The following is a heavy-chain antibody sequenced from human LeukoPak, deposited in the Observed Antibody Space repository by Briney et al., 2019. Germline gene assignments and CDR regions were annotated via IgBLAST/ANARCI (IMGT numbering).Heavy chain of an antibody. CDR3: AIREPIGY. Sequence: PGGSLRLSCAASGVSFANSVISWIRQAPGKGPEWVSAISGSGDRTDYADSVRGRFTISRDNSKSTLYLQMNSLRVEDTAIYYCAIREPIGYWGQGSLVTVSP. J-gene: IGHJ4*02. CDR2: ISGSGDRT. V-gene: IGHV3-23*01. D-gene: IGHD6-13*01. CDR1: GVSFANSV.